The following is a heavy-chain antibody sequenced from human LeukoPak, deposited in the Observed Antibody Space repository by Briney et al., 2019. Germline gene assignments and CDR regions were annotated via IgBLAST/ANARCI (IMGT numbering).Heavy chain of an antibody. CDR1: GGSISSYY. V-gene: IGHV4-59*01. D-gene: IGHD6-19*01. J-gene: IGHJ4*02. CDR3: AREDSGWRHFDY. Sequence: SETLSLTCTVSGGSISSYYWSWIRQPPGKGLEWIGYIYYSGSTNYNPSLKSRVTISVDTFKNQFSLKLSSVTAADTAVYYCAREDSGWRHFDYWGQGTLVTVSS. CDR2: IYYSGST.